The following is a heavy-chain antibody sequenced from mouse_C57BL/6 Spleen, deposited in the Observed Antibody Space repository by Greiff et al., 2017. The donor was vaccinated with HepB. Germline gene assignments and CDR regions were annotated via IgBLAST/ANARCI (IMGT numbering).Heavy chain of an antibody. CDR3: ARNSGEEKGNWYFDV. V-gene: IGHV2-9-1*01. Sequence: VQLQQSGPGLVAPSQSLSITCTVSGFSLTSYAISWVRQPPGKGLEWLGVIWTGGGTNYNSALKSRLSISKDNSKSQVFLKMNSLQTDDTARYYCARNSGEEKGNWYFDVWGTGTTVTVSS. D-gene: IGHD3-2*02. J-gene: IGHJ1*03. CDR2: IWTGGGT. CDR1: GFSLTSYA.